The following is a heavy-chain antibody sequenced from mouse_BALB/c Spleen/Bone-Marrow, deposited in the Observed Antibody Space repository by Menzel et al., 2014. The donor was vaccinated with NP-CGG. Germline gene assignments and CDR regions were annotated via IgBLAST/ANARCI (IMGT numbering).Heavy chain of an antibody. CDR1: GFTFSDYY. CDR3: ARTYRAFALDY. D-gene: IGHD2-14*01. CDR2: ISDGGSYT. V-gene: IGHV5-4*02. J-gene: IGHJ4*01. Sequence: EVHLEESGGGLVKPGGSLKLSCAASGFTFSDYYMYWVRQTPEKRLEWVATISDGGSYTDYPGSVKGRFTVSRDNAENNLYMQMTTLKSEDTAMYVCARTYRAFALDYWGQGTSVTVSS.